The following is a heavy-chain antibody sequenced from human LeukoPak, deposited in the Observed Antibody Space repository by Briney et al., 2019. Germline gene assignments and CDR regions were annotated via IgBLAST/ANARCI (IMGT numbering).Heavy chain of an antibody. CDR2: ISGSGGST. Sequence: GGSLRLSCAASGFTFSSYAMSWVRHAPGKGLEWVSAISGSGGSTYYADSVKGRFTISRDNSKNTLYLQMNSLRAEDTAVYYCAKREGGSYYFLASVQDDDFDIWGQGTMVTVPS. V-gene: IGHV3-23*01. D-gene: IGHD1-26*01. J-gene: IGHJ3*02. CDR3: AKREGGSYYFLASVQDDDFDI. CDR1: GFTFSSYA.